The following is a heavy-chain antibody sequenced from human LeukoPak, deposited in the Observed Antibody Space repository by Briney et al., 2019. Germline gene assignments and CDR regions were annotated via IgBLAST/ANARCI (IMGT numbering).Heavy chain of an antibody. D-gene: IGHD6-6*01. CDR2: IIPIFGTA. CDR1: GGTFSSYA. V-gene: IGHV1-69*13. J-gene: IGHJ5*02. CDR3: ARVEYGSSAGWFDP. Sequence: GASVKVSCKASGGTFSSYAISWVRQAPGQGLEWMGGIIPIFGTATYAQKFQGRVTITADESTSTAYMELSSLRSEDTAVYYCARVEYGSSAGWFDPWGQGTLVTVSS.